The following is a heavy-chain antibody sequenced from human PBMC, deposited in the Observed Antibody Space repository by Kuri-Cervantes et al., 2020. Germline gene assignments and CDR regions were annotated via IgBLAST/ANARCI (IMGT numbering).Heavy chain of an antibody. J-gene: IGHJ6*02. CDR1: GYTFTGYY. Sequence: ASVKVSCKASGYTFTGYYIHWVRQAPWQGLEWMGLISAYNGNTNYAQKLQGRVTMTTDTSTSTAYMELRSLRSDDTAVYYCARGSPPEAPWVFGMDVWGQGTTVTVSS. V-gene: IGHV1-18*04. CDR3: ARGSPPEAPWVFGMDV. D-gene: IGHD1-14*01. CDR2: ISAYNGNT.